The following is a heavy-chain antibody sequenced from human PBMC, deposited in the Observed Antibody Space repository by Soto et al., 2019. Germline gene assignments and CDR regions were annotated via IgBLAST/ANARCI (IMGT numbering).Heavy chain of an antibody. CDR2: ISGSGGTT. CDR3: AKDRSSTSCYAFDN. J-gene: IGHJ4*02. D-gene: IGHD2-2*01. CDR1: GFTFRNYA. Sequence: GGSLRLSCAASGFTFRNYAMSWARQAPGKGLEWVSAISGSGGTTHYADSVKGRFTISRDNSKNTLYLQMNSLRVGDTSVYYWAKDRSSTSCYAFDNWGQGSLVTVSS. V-gene: IGHV3-23*01.